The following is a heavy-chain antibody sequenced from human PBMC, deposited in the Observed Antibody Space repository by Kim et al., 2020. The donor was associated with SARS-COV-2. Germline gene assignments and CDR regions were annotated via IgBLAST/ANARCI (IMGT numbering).Heavy chain of an antibody. J-gene: IGHJ4*02. D-gene: IGHD3-3*02. Sequence: SETLSLTCTVSGYSISSGYYWGWIRQPPGKGLEWIGSIYHSGSTYYNPSLKSRVTISVDTSKNQFSLKLSSVTAADTAVYYCARGFSGYYFDYWGQGTLVTVSS. CDR1: GYSISSGYY. CDR2: IYHSGST. V-gene: IGHV4-38-2*02. CDR3: ARGFSGYYFDY.